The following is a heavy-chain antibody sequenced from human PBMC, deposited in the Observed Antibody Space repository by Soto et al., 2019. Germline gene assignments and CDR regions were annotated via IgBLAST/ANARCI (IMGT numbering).Heavy chain of an antibody. CDR3: ARIGPEYCSGGSCYSVFEHGMDV. CDR1: GGSISSGGYY. J-gene: IGHJ6*02. V-gene: IGHV4-31*03. Sequence: QVQLQESGPGLVKPSQTLSLTCTVSGGSISSGGYYWSWIRQHPGKGLEWIGYIYYSGSTYYNPSLKSRVTISVDTSKNQFSLKLSSVTAADTAVYYCARIGPEYCSGGSCYSVFEHGMDVWGQGTTVTVSS. D-gene: IGHD2-15*01. CDR2: IYYSGST.